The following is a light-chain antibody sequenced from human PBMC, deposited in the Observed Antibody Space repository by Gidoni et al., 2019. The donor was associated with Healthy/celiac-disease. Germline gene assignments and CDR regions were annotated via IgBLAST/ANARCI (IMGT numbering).Light chain of an antibody. CDR3: QQSDSTPRS. J-gene: IGKJ2*04. V-gene: IGKV1-39*01. CDR1: QSSSSY. CDR2: AAS. Sequence: DIQMTQSPSALSASVGDRVTITCRASQSSSSYLNWYQQQQGKAPTLLIYAASSFQSGVPSRFSGSGSVTYFTLTISRMQPEDFATYYCQQSDSTPRSFGQGTKLEIK.